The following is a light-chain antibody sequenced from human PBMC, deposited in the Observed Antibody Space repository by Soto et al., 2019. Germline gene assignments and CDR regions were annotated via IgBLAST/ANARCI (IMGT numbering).Light chain of an antibody. V-gene: IGKV1-5*03. CDR3: QQYNSYMYT. J-gene: IGKJ2*01. CDR2: KAS. CDR1: QSISSW. Sequence: DIQMTQSPSTLSASVGDRVTITCRASQSISSWLAWYQQKPGKAPKLLIYKASSLESGVPSRFSGSGSGTDFTLTISSLQPDDFATYYCQQYNSYMYTFRQGTKLEIK.